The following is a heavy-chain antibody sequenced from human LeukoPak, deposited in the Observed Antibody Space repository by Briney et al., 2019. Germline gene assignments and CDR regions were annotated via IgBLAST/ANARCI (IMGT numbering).Heavy chain of an antibody. J-gene: IGHJ1*01. D-gene: IGHD4-11*01. Sequence: PGGSLRLSCAASGFTFSSYWMSWVRQAPGKGPEWVANIKTDASEKYYADSVKGRFTISRDNAKMSLYLQMNSLRVEDTAVYYCATYSTRNAREFQSWGQGTLVTVSS. CDR1: GFTFSSYW. V-gene: IGHV3-7*01. CDR2: IKTDASEK. CDR3: ATYSTRNAREFQS.